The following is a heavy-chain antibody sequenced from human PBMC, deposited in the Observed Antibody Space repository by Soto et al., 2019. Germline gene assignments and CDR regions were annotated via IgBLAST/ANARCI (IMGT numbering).Heavy chain of an antibody. J-gene: IGHJ4*02. CDR1: GFTFSSYA. CDR2: ISGSGGST. CDR3: AKVLLYGIDY. Sequence: GGSLRLSGAASGFTFSSYAMSWVRQAPGKGLEWVSAISGSGGSTYYADSVKGRFTISSDNSKNTLYLQMNSLRAEDTAVYYCAKVLLYGIDYWGQGTLVTVSS. D-gene: IGHD2-8*01. V-gene: IGHV3-23*01.